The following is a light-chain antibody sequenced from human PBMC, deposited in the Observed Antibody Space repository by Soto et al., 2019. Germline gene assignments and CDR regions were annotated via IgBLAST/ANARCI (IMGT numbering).Light chain of an antibody. CDR1: SSNIGAGYD. CDR2: DDS. Sequence: QSVLTQPPSVTGAPGQRVTISCTGSSSNIGAGYDVHWYQQLPGAAPKLLIYDDSNRPSGVPDRFSGSKSGTSASLAITGLQAEDEADYYCQSYDRSLSGSVFGGGTKVTVL. V-gene: IGLV1-40*01. CDR3: QSYDRSLSGSV. J-gene: IGLJ3*02.